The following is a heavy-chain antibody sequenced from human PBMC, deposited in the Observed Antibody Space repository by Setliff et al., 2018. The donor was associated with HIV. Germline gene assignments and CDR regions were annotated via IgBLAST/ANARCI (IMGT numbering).Heavy chain of an antibody. CDR3: ARVGDSRSTYGMDV. Sequence: PSETLSLTCTVSGGSITAPYNYWSWIRQPPGKGLEWVGNIYYSGSTNYNPSLKSRVTISVDTSKNQFSLKLSSVTAADTAVYYCARVGDSRSTYGMDVWGQGTTVTVSS. CDR1: GGSITAPYNY. V-gene: IGHV4-39*07. D-gene: IGHD6-13*01. J-gene: IGHJ6*02. CDR2: IYYSGST.